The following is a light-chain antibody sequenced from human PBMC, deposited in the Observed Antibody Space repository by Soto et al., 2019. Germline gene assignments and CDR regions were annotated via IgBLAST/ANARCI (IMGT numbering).Light chain of an antibody. CDR2: AAS. V-gene: IGKV1-8*01. Sequence: AIRMTQSPSSFSASTGDRVTITCRASQGISSYLAWYQQKPGKAPKLLIYAASTLQSGVPSRFSGSGSGTDFTLTISCLQSEDFATYYCQQYYSYSLTFVGGTKVEIK. CDR1: QGISSY. CDR3: QQYYSYSLT. J-gene: IGKJ4*01.